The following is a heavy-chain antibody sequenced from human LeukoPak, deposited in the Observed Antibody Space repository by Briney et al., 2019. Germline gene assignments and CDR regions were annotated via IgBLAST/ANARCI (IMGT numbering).Heavy chain of an antibody. Sequence: GASVKVSCKASGYTFTGYYMHWVRQAPGQGLEWMGWIDPNSGGTNYAQKFQGRVTMTRDTSISTAYMELSRLRSDDTAVYCCARGSTYYDFWSGYYNWFDPWGQGTLVTVSS. V-gene: IGHV1-2*02. CDR2: IDPNSGGT. J-gene: IGHJ5*02. D-gene: IGHD3-3*01. CDR3: ARGSTYYDFWSGYYNWFDP. CDR1: GYTFTGYY.